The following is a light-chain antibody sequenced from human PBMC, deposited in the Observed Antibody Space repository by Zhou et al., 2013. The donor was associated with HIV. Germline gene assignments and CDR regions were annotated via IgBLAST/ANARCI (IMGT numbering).Light chain of an antibody. J-gene: IGKJ1*01. CDR2: DIS. V-gene: IGKV3-11*01. CDR1: QRITNS. Sequence: ELVLSQSPVTVSLSPGERATLSCRASQRITNSLAWYQQKPGQAPRLLIYDISKRATGIPARFSGSGSGTEFTLTINNLQSEDFAIYYCQQYNKWPPWTFGQGTKVEIK. CDR3: QQYNKWPPWT.